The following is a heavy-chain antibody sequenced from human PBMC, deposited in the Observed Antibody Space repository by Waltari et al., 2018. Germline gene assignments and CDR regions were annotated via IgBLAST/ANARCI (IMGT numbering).Heavy chain of an antibody. CDR2: IYYSGST. CDR3: ARPGGDYMTKFDY. Sequence: QLQLQESGPGLVKPSETLSLTCTVSGGSISSSSYYWGWIRQPPGKGLEWIGSIYYSGSTYYNPSLKSRVTISVDTSKNQFSLKLSSVTAADTAVYYCARPGGDYMTKFDYWGQGTLVTVSS. CDR1: GGSISSSSYY. D-gene: IGHD4-17*01. V-gene: IGHV4-39*01. J-gene: IGHJ4*02.